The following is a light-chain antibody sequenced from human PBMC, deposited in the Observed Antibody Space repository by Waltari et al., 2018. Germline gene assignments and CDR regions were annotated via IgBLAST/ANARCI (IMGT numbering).Light chain of an antibody. J-gene: IGKJ2*01. CDR1: QSVSSY. Sequence: EIVLTQSPATLSLSPGERATLSCRASQSVSSYLAWYQQKPGQAPRLLIYDASNRATGIPARFMGSGSGTDFTHTISSLEPEDFAVYYCQQRSNWPPTFGQGTKLEIK. V-gene: IGKV3-11*01. CDR3: QQRSNWPPT. CDR2: DAS.